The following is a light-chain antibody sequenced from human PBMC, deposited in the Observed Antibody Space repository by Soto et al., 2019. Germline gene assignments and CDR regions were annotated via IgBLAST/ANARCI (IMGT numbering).Light chain of an antibody. Sequence: QSVLTQPPSASRSAGQSVTISCSGTSSDIGGYKYVSWYQQHPGKAPKLLIYEVSNRPSGVSNRFSGSKSGNTASLTISGLQAEDEADYYCSSYTRSSNRGFGKGTKVTV. J-gene: IGLJ1*01. CDR3: SSYTRSSNRG. CDR2: EVS. V-gene: IGLV2-14*01. CDR1: SSDIGGYKY.